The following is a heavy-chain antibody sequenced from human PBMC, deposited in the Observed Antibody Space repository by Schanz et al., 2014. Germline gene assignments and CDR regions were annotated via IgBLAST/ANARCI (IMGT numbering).Heavy chain of an antibody. D-gene: IGHD3-3*01. J-gene: IGHJ5*02. V-gene: IGHV1-2*02. CDR2: INPNSGDR. CDR3: ARDDRVVEWSLLGS. CDR1: GYTFTGHH. Sequence: QVQLVQSGAEVKKPGASVKVSCKASGYTFTGHHMHWVRQAPGQGLEWMGWINPNSGDRNYAQKFQGRVPMTRDTSISTAYMELSRLRSDDTAVYYCARDDRVVEWSLLGSWGQGTLVTVSS.